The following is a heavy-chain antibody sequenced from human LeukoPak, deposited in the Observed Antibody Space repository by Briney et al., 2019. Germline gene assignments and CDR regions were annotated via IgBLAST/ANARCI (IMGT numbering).Heavy chain of an antibody. Sequence: GASVKVSCKASGYTFTGYYMHWVRQAPGQGFEWMGWINPNSGGTNYAQKFQGRVTMTRDTSISTAYMELSRLRSDDTAVYYCAREGGGYCSSTSCPQVGYWGQGTLVTVSS. CDR1: GYTFTGYY. D-gene: IGHD2-2*01. J-gene: IGHJ4*02. CDR2: INPNSGGT. CDR3: AREGGGYCSSTSCPQVGY. V-gene: IGHV1-2*02.